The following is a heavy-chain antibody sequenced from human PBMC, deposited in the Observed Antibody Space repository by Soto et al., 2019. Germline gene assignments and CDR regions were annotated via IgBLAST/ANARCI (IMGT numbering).Heavy chain of an antibody. J-gene: IGHJ5*02. D-gene: IGHD4-17*01. V-gene: IGHV4-39*01. CDR1: GGSISSSSYY. Sequence: SETLSLTCTVSGGSISSSSYYWGWIRQPPGKGLEWIGSIYYSGSTYYNPSLKSRVTISVDTSKNQFSLKLSSVTAADTAVYYCASSDDYGDYGGWFDPWGQGTLVTVSS. CDR2: IYYSGST. CDR3: ASSDDYGDYGGWFDP.